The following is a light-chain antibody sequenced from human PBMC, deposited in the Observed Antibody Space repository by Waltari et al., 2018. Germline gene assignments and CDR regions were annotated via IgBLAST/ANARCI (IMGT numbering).Light chain of an antibody. CDR1: SRDVGFYNY. V-gene: IGLV2-14*01. Sequence: QSALTQPTSVSGSPGQSITISCTGTSRDVGFYNYVSWYQQYPGKVPQLLIYHVSDRPSGVSSRFPGSKSGNTASLTISGLQADDEADYYCNSYTGSSSWVFGGGTKLTVL. CDR3: NSYTGSSSWV. J-gene: IGLJ3*02. CDR2: HVS.